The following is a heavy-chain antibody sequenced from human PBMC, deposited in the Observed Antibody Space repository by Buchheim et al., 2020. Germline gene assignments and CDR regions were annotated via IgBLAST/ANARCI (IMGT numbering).Heavy chain of an antibody. CDR2: IFHSGST. D-gene: IGHD2-21*01. J-gene: IGHJ4*02. CDR1: GGSISSNNW. CDR3: TREIVGNTPSFDY. Sequence: QVQLQESGPGLVKPSGTLSPTCAVSGGSISSNNWWHWVRQPPGKGLEWIGEIFHSGSTNYNPSLKSRVTISVDRSENQLSLRLTSVTAADTAVYYCTREIVGNTPSFDYWGQGTL. V-gene: IGHV4-4*02.